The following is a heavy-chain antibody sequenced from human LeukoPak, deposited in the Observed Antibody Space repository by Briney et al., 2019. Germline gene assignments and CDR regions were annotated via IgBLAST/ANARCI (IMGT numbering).Heavy chain of an antibody. D-gene: IGHD6-13*01. J-gene: IGHJ4*02. Sequence: PSETLSLTCAVSGYSISSGYYWGWIRQPPGKGLEWIGSIYHSGSTYYNPSLKSRVTISVDTSKNQFSLKLSSVTAADTAVYYCARRSSSWSKFDYWGQGTLLTVSS. V-gene: IGHV4-38-2*01. CDR2: IYHSGST. CDR3: ARRSSSWSKFDY. CDR1: GYSISSGYY.